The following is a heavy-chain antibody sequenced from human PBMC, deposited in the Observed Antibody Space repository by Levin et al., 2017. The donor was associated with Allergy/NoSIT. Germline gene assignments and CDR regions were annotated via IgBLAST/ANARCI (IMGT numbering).Heavy chain of an antibody. D-gene: IGHD5/OR15-5a*01. J-gene: IGHJ6*03. CDR1: GGSFSGYS. Sequence: SETLSLNCPVYGGSFSGYSWSWIRQPPGKGLEWIGEIDRSGSTNYNPSLKIRVTISLDTSKNQFSLKLSSVTAADTAVYYCARGRRGVGGWDSVYDSRYYYMDGWGKGTTVTVSS. CDR3: ARGRRGVGGWDSVYDSRYYYMDG. V-gene: IGHV4-34*01. CDR2: IDRSGST.